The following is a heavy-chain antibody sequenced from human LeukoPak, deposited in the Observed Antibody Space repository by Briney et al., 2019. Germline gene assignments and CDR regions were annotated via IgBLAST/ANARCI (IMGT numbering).Heavy chain of an antibody. CDR3: ARGHSGYDSFDY. CDR1: GYSISSGYY. J-gene: IGHJ4*02. D-gene: IGHD5-12*01. CDR2: IYHSGST. V-gene: IGHV4-38-2*02. Sequence: SETLSLTCTVCGYSISSGYYWGWIRQPPGKGLEWIGSIYHSGSTYYNPSLKSRVTISVDTSKNHFSLNLSSVTAADMAVYYCARGHSGYDSFDYWGQGTLVTVSS.